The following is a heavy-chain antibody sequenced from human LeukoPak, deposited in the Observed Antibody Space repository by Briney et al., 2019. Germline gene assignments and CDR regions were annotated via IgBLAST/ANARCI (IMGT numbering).Heavy chain of an antibody. J-gene: IGHJ3*02. CDR1: GYSFTSYW. CDR3: ARLTKPWDAFDI. CDR2: IYPGDSDT. Sequence: GESLKISCKGSGYSFTSYWIGWVRQMPGKGLEWMGIIYPGDSDTRYSPSFQGQVTVSADKSISTAYLQWGSLKASDTAMYYCARLTKPWDAFDIWGQGTMVTISS. V-gene: IGHV5-51*01. D-gene: IGHD4-11*01.